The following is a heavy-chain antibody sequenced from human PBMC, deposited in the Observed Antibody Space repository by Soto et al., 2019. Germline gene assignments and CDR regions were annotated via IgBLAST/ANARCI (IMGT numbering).Heavy chain of an antibody. CDR2: IYYSGST. D-gene: IGHD3-3*01. J-gene: IGHJ4*02. CDR3: ARVNDVYYFDY. Sequence: KPSETLSLTCTVSGGSISSYYWSWIRQPPGKGLEWIGYIYYSGSTNYNPSLKSRVTISVDTSKNQFSLKLSSVTAADTAVYYCARVNDVYYFDYWGQGNLVTVSS. V-gene: IGHV4-59*01. CDR1: GGSISSYY.